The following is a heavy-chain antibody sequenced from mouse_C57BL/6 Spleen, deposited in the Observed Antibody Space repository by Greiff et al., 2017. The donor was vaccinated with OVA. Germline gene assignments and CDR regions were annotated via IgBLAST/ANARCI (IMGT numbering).Heavy chain of an antibody. J-gene: IGHJ2*01. CDR1: GYTFTDYY. CDR2: INPNNGGT. V-gene: IGHV1-26*01. Sequence: EVQLQQSGPELVKPGASVKISCKASGYTFTDYYMNWVKQSHGKSLEWIGDINPNNGGTSYNQKFKGKATLTVDKSSSTAYMELRSLTSEDSAVYYCARSYYGSSGLDYWGQGTTLTVSS. CDR3: ARSYYGSSGLDY. D-gene: IGHD1-1*01.